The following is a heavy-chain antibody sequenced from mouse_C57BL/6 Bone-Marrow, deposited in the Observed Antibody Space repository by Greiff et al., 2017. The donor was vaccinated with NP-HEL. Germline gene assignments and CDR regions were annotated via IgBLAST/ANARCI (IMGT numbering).Heavy chain of an antibody. Sequence: QVQLKQSGPGLVQPSQSLSITCTVSGFSLTSYGVHWVRQSPGKGLEWLGVIWRGGSTDYNAAFMSRLSITKDNSKSQVFFKMNSLQADDTAIYYCAKNYWEWLRRSEDYYAMDYWGQGTSVTVSS. V-gene: IGHV2-5*01. CDR2: IWRGGST. CDR3: AKNYWEWLRRSEDYYAMDY. CDR1: GFSLTSYG. J-gene: IGHJ4*01. D-gene: IGHD2-2*01.